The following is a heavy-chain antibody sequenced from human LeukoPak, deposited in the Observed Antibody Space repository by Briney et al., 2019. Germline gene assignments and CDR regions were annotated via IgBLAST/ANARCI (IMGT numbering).Heavy chain of an antibody. J-gene: IGHJ4*02. Sequence: SVKVSCTASGGTFSSYAISWVRQAPGQGLEWMGGIIPTFGTANYAQKFQGRVTITADTSTSTAYMELRSLRSDDTAVYYCARYTPVGATTSTDYWGQGTLVTVSS. CDR3: ARYTPVGATTSTDY. CDR2: IIPTFGTA. V-gene: IGHV1-69*06. D-gene: IGHD1-26*01. CDR1: GGTFSSYA.